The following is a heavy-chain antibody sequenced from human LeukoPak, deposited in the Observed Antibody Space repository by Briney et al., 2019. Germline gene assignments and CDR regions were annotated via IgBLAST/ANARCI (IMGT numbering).Heavy chain of an antibody. D-gene: IGHD5-24*01. CDR2: ISYDGSNK. CDR1: GFTFSSYG. CDR3: ALMNVEMATIIDY. V-gene: IGHV3-30*03. J-gene: IGHJ4*02. Sequence: GGSLRLSCAASGFTFSSYGMHWVRQAPGKGLEWVAVISYDGSNKYYADSVKGRFTISRDNSKNTLYLQMNSLRAEDTAVYYCALMNVEMATIIDYWGQGTLVTVSS.